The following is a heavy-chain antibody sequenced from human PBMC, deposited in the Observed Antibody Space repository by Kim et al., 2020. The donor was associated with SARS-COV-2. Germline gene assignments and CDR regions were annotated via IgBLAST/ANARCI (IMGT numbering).Heavy chain of an antibody. J-gene: IGHJ4*02. CDR3: ARVGTYYYGSGSYPTFDY. D-gene: IGHD3-10*01. CDR1: GYTFTSYA. V-gene: IGHV7-4-1*02. CDR2: INTNTGNP. Sequence: ASVKVSCKASGYTFTSYAMNWVRQAPGQGLEWMGWINTNTGNPTYAQGFTGRFVFSLDTSVNTAYLQISSLKAEDTAVYYCARVGTYYYGSGSYPTFDYWGQGTLVTVSS.